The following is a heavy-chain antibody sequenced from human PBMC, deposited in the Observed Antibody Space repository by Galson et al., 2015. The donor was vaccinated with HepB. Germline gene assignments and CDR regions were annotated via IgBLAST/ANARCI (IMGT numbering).Heavy chain of an antibody. Sequence: SVKVSCKAFGGIFSNYAIDWVRQAPGQGLEWIGGITPLFGTAKYAQIFQGRVTITADKSTSTAYMKLSSLRPEDTAVYYCARGYDSGSYYYHYWGQGSLVTVSS. D-gene: IGHD3-10*01. V-gene: IGHV1-69*06. CDR2: ITPLFGTA. J-gene: IGHJ4*02. CDR3: ARGYDSGSYYYHY. CDR1: GGIFSNYA.